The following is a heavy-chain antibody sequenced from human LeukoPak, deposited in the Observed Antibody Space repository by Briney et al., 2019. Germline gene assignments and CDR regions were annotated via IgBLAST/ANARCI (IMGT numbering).Heavy chain of an antibody. D-gene: IGHD6-13*01. CDR1: GFTVSSNY. J-gene: IGHJ4*02. CDR2: IYPGDSDT. CDR3: ARNGKAAADPDY. Sequence: SGGSLRLSCAASGFTVSSNYMSWVRQMPGKGLEWMGIIYPGDSDTRYSPSFQGQVTISADKSISTAYLQWSSLKASDTAMYYCARNGKAAADPDYWGQGTLVTVSS. V-gene: IGHV5-51*01.